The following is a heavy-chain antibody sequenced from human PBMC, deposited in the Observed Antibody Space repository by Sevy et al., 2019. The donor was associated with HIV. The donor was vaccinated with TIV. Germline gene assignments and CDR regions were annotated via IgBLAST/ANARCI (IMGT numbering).Heavy chain of an antibody. Sequence: GGSLRLSCAASGFTFSSYSMNWVRQAPGKGLEWVSSINSSSSYIYYADSVKSRFTISRDNAKNSLYLQMNSLRAEDTAVYYCARVPRQKYYDSSGYYYQHWGQGTLVTVSS. CDR1: GFTFSSYS. CDR3: ARVPRQKYYDSSGYYYQH. CDR2: INSSSSYI. J-gene: IGHJ1*01. D-gene: IGHD3-22*01. V-gene: IGHV3-21*01.